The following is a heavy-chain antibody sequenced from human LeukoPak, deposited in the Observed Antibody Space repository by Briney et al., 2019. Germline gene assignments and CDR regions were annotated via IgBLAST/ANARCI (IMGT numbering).Heavy chain of an antibody. D-gene: IGHD6-13*01. Sequence: SQTLSLTCAVSGGSISSGGYSWSWIRQPPGKGLEWIGYIYHSGSTYYNPSLKSRVTISVDTSKNQFSLKLSSVTAADTAVYYCAVNSESIAAAGKSDYWGQGTLVTVSS. CDR1: GGSISSGGYS. V-gene: IGHV4-30-2*01. CDR3: AVNSESIAAAGKSDY. CDR2: IYHSGST. J-gene: IGHJ4*02.